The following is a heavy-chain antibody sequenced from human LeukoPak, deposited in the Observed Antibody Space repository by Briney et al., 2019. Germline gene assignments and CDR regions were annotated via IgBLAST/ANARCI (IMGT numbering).Heavy chain of an antibody. V-gene: IGHV4-31*03. J-gene: IGHJ5*02. CDR1: GGSISSSSYY. D-gene: IGHD5-18*01. CDR3: ARGRTSMAAANWFDP. Sequence: SETLSLTCTVSGGSISSSSYYWGWIRQPPGKGLEWIGYIYYSGSTYYNPSLKSRVTISADTSKNQFSLKLTSVTAADTAVYYCARGRTSMAAANWFDPWGQGTLVTVSS. CDR2: IYYSGST.